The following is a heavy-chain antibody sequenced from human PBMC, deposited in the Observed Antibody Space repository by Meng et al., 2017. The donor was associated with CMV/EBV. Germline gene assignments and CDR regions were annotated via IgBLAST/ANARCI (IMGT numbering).Heavy chain of an antibody. Sequence: FNGFGLHQGQPHPTPTLDWPFLWVSTRICGGGWGLIPSAPGKALEWLALIYWDDDKRYSPSLKSRLTITKDTSKNQVVLTMTNMDPVDTATYYCAPLDVVTNWFDPWGQGTLVTVSS. CDR1: VSTRICGGG. D-gene: IGHD5-12*01. V-gene: IGHV2-5*02. J-gene: IGHJ5*02. CDR3: APLDVVTNWFDP. CDR2: IYWDDDK.